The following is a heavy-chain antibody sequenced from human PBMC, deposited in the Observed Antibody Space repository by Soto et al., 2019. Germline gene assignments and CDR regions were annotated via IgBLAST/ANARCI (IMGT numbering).Heavy chain of an antibody. CDR2: IKQDGSEK. CDR3: ARDRYSYYDFWSGSLPYYYYGMDV. Sequence: PGGSLRLSCAASGFTFSSYWMSCVRQAPGKGLEWVANIKQDGSEKYYVDSVKGRFTISRDNAKNSLYLQMNSLRAEDTAVYYCARDRYSYYDFWSGSLPYYYYGMDVWGQGTTVTVSS. J-gene: IGHJ6*02. CDR1: GFTFSSYW. V-gene: IGHV3-7*01. D-gene: IGHD3-3*01.